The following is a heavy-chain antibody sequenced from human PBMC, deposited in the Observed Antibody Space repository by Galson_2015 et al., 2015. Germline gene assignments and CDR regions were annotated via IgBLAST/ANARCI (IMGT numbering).Heavy chain of an antibody. CDR1: GYTFTSYD. V-gene: IGHV1-8*01. D-gene: IGHD6-19*01. J-gene: IGHJ4*02. CDR3: ARTLAGTAY. Sequence: SCKASGYTFTSYDIHWVRQATGQGLEWMEWMNPNSGNTGYPQKFQGRVTMTRDTSISTAYMELSSLRSEDTAVYFCARTLAGTAYWGQGTLVTVSS. CDR2: MNPNSGNT.